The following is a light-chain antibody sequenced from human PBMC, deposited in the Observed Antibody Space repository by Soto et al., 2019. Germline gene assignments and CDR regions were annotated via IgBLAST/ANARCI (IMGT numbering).Light chain of an antibody. CDR3: YSSTSSSTYV. Sequence: QSALTQPPSVSGSPGQSVTISCSGTSSDVGSYNRVSWYKQPPGAAPKLVIYEVIHRPSGVPDRFSGSKSGNTASLTISGLQAEDEADFYCYSSTSSSTYVFGTGTKLTVL. CDR2: EVI. CDR1: SSDVGSYNR. J-gene: IGLJ1*01. V-gene: IGLV2-18*02.